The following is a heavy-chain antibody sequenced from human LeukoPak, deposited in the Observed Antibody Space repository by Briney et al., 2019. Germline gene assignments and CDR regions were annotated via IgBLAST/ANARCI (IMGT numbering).Heavy chain of an antibody. CDR2: ISSSSSTI. CDR1: GFTFSSYS. CDR3: ARDLTIPVAGFFDY. V-gene: IGHV3-48*01. D-gene: IGHD6-13*01. J-gene: IGHJ4*02. Sequence: PGGSLRLSCAASGFTFSSYSMNWVRQAPGKGLEWVSYISSSSSTIYYADSVKGRFTISRDNSRNTPYLQMNSLRAEDTAVYYCARDLTIPVAGFFDYWGQGTLVTVSS.